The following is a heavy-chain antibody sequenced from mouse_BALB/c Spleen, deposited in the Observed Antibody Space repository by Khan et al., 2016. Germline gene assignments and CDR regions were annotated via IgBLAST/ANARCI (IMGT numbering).Heavy chain of an antibody. CDR1: GFNIKDYY. J-gene: IGHJ3*01. CDR2: IYPENGNT. D-gene: IGHD2-3*01. V-gene: IGHV14-1*02. CDR3: TLDGSWFAY. Sequence: VQLQQPGAELVRPGALVKLSCKASGFNIKDYYMHWVKQRPEQGREWIGWIYPENGNTIYNPKFQGKAIITAATSSNTAYMHVRSLTSGDAAVYYCTLDGSWFAYWGQVTLVTVSA.